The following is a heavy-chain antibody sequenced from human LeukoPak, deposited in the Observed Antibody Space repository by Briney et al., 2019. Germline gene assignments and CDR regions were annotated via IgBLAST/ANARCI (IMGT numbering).Heavy chain of an antibody. V-gene: IGHV1-2*02. Sequence: ASVKVSCKASGYSFTGYNMHWVRQAPGQGLEWMGWITPNSGATKYAQKFQGRVTLTTDTSINTAFLELIGLTSDDTAVYYCVRDVHNWNVHYWGQGTLVTVSS. D-gene: IGHD1-1*01. CDR1: GYSFTGYN. J-gene: IGHJ4*02. CDR3: VRDVHNWNVHY. CDR2: ITPNSGAT.